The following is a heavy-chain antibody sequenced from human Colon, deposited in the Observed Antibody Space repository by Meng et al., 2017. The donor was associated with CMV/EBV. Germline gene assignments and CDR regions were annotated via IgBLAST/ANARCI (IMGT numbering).Heavy chain of an antibody. V-gene: IGHV3-53*01. J-gene: IGHJ5*02. D-gene: IGHD3-9*01. CDR1: GFIVNDAY. CDR2: IYSDGTT. CDR3: AKAHNTYDNWFDP. Sequence: EVALGESGGGFMQPGGSLRLSCTASGFIVNDAYMNWVRQAPGKGLEWVSVIYSDGTTHYADSVKGRFTISRDTSKNTVYLQMSSLRVDDTAVYYCAKAHNTYDNWFDPWGQGTLVTVSS.